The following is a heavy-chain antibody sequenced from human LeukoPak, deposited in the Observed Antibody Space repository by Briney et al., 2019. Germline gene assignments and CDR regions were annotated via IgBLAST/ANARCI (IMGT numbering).Heavy chain of an antibody. Sequence: GGSLRLSCAASGFTFSSYGMHWVRQAPGRGLEWVAVIWYDGSNKYYADSVKGRFTISRENAKNSLYLQMNSLRAGDTAVYYCARGRGSYWDYWGQGTLVTVSS. V-gene: IGHV3-33*01. CDR2: IWYDGSNK. D-gene: IGHD1-26*01. CDR3: ARGRGSYWDY. CDR1: GFTFSSYG. J-gene: IGHJ4*02.